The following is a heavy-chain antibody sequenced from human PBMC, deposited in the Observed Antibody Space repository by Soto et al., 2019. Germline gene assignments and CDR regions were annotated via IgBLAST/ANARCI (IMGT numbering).Heavy chain of an antibody. CDR2: ISRSSTTK. Sequence: LRLSCAASGFTFNLYDMNWVRQAPGKGLEWVSYISRSSTTKYYADSVKGRFTISRDNDMNSLYLQMNSLRDDDTAVYYCARDFGYDDVWGQGTTVTVSS. J-gene: IGHJ6*02. CDR1: GFTFNLYD. V-gene: IGHV3-48*02. D-gene: IGHD3-22*01. CDR3: ARDFGYDDV.